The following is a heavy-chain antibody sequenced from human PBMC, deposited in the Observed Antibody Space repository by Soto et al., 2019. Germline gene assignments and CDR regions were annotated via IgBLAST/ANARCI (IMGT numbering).Heavy chain of an antibody. CDR1: GFTFSSYA. CDR3: ATERIAAAGAFDY. Sequence: GGSLRLSCAASGFTFSSYAMHWVRQAPGKGLEWVAVISYDGSNKYYADSVKGRFTISRDNSKNTLYLQMNSLRAEDTAVYYCATERIAAAGAFDYWGQGTLVTVSS. D-gene: IGHD6-13*01. J-gene: IGHJ4*02. CDR2: ISYDGSNK. V-gene: IGHV3-30-3*01.